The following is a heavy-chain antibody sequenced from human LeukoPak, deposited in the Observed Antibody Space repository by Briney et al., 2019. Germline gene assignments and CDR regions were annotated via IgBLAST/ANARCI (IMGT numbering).Heavy chain of an antibody. D-gene: IGHD2-21*02. J-gene: IGHJ4*02. CDR3: ARVRLGLAYCGGDCHSFDY. CDR2: INAGNGNT. CDR1: GYTFTSYA. Sequence: RASVKASCKASGYTFTSYAMHWLSQAPGQRLEWMRWINAGNGNTKYSQKFQGRVTITRDTSASTAYMELSSLRSEDTAVYYCARVRLGLAYCGGDCHSFDYWGQGTLVTVSS. V-gene: IGHV1-3*01.